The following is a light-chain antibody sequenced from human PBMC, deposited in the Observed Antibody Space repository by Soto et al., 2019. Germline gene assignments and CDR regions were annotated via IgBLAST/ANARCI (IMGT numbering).Light chain of an antibody. CDR1: SGHSTYA. Sequence: QLVLTQLPSASASLGASVKLTCTLTSGHSTYAIAWLQHQAEKGPRSLMKVNSDGSHIRGDGIPDRFSGSSSGAERYLTISSLQSEDEADYYCQTWGTGFQVFGGGTKLTVL. CDR2: VNSDGSH. CDR3: QTWGTGFQV. J-gene: IGLJ3*02. V-gene: IGLV4-69*01.